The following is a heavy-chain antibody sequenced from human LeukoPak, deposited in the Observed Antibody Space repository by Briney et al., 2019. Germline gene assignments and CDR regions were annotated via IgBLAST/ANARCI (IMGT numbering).Heavy chain of an antibody. J-gene: IGHJ3*02. Sequence: GGSLRLSCAASGFTFDSYGMNWVRQAPGKGLEWVSGISGSGGYTYYADSVKGRFTISRDNSKNTLYLVMNSLRVDDTAVYYCAKAGDLATISVDIWGQGTMVTVSS. CDR1: GFTFDSYG. D-gene: IGHD5-24*01. CDR2: ISGSGGYT. CDR3: AKAGDLATISVDI. V-gene: IGHV3-23*01.